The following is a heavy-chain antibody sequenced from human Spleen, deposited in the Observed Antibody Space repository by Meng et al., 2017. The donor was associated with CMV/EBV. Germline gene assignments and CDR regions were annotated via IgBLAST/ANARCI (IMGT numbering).Heavy chain of an antibody. CDR1: GGSFSGYY. V-gene: IGHV4-34*01. Sequence: QVELRQGGAGLLKPSETLSPTCAVYGGSFSGYYWSWIRQPPGKGLEWIGEINHSGSTNYNPSLKSRVTISVDTSKNQFSLKLSSVTAADTAVYYCARGPRTRFGERFDYWGQGTLVTVSS. CDR2: INHSGST. CDR3: ARGPRTRFGERFDY. J-gene: IGHJ4*02. D-gene: IGHD3-10*02.